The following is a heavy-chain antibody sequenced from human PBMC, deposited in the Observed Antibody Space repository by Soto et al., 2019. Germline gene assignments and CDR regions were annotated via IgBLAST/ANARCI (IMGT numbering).Heavy chain of an antibody. CDR2: IIPIFGTA. Sequence: QVQLVQSGAEVKKPGSSVKVSCKVSGGTFSSYAISWVRQAPGQGLEWMGGIIPIFGTANYAQKFQGRVTITAAETTATAYMELSRLRSEDTAVYYCARTMKGSGWYVGLLDSWGQGTLVTVSS. J-gene: IGHJ4*02. V-gene: IGHV1-69*01. D-gene: IGHD6-19*01. CDR3: ARTMKGSGWYVGLLDS. CDR1: GGTFSSYA.